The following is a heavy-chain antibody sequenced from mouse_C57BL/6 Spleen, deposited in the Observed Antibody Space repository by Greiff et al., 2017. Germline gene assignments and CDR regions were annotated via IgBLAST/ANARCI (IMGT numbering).Heavy chain of an antibody. J-gene: IGHJ3*01. CDR2: IDPENGDT. Sequence: EVQLKESGAELVRPGASVKLSCTASGFNIKDDYMHWVKQRPEQGLEWIGWIDPENGDTEYASKFQGKATITADTSSNTAYLQLSSLTSEDTAVYYCATGLLRAWFAYWGQGTLVTVSA. D-gene: IGHD1-1*01. CDR3: ATGLLRAWFAY. CDR1: GFNIKDDY. V-gene: IGHV14-4*01.